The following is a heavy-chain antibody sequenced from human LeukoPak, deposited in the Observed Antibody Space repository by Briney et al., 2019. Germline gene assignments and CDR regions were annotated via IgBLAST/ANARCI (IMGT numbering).Heavy chain of an antibody. J-gene: IGHJ4*02. D-gene: IGHD5-18*01. CDR1: GYTFTSYY. CDR2: INPSGGRT. V-gene: IGHV1-46*01. Sequence: GASVKVSCKASGYTFTSYYMHWVRQAPGQGLEWMGIINPSGGRTTYAQKFQGRVTMTRDTSTSTVYMELSSLGSEDTAVYYCARDGDTAMATGPYFDYWGQGTLVTVSS. CDR3: ARDGDTAMATGPYFDY.